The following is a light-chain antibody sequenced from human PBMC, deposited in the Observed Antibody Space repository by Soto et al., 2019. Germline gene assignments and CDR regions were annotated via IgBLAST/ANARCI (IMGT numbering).Light chain of an antibody. CDR1: SSDVGGYNY. CDR2: EVS. Sequence: QSDLTQPASVSGSPGQSITISCTGTSSDVGGYNYVSWYQQHPGKAPKLMIYEVSNRPSGVSNRFSGSKSGNTASLTISGLQAEDEADYYCSSYTSSNTHVFGTGTKVTVL. J-gene: IGLJ1*01. V-gene: IGLV2-14*01. CDR3: SSYTSSNTHV.